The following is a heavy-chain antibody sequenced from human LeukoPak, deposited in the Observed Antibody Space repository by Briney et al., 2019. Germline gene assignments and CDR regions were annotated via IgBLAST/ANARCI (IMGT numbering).Heavy chain of an antibody. J-gene: IGHJ4*02. Sequence: PGGSLRLSCAASGFTFSSYAMSWVRQAPGKGLEWVSAISGSGGSTYYADSVKGRFTISRDNSKNTLYLQMNSLRAEDTDVYYCAKKPELPSKPPSLANWAKETLVTAS. D-gene: IGHD1-7*01. CDR1: GFTFSSYA. CDR2: ISGSGGST. CDR3: AKKPELPSKPPSLAN. V-gene: IGHV3-23*01.